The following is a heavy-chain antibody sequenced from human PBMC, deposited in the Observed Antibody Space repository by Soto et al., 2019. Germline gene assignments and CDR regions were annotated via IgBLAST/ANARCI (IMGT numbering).Heavy chain of an antibody. V-gene: IGHV3-23*01. CDR2: ISDSGDST. D-gene: IGHD3-10*01. Sequence: GGSLRLSCGASGFAFSTYAMSWVRQAPGKGLDWVSGISDSGDSTYYADSVKGRFTISRDNSKNTVSLQMNSLRAEDTAVYYCAKNYGSGTYAYYYYYMDVWGKGTTVTVSS. CDR1: GFAFSTYA. CDR3: AKNYGSGTYAYYYYYMDV. J-gene: IGHJ6*03.